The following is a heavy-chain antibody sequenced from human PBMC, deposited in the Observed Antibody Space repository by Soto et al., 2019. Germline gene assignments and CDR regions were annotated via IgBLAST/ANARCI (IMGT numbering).Heavy chain of an antibody. D-gene: IGHD1-26*01. Sequence: ASVKVSCKASGYTFTGHYIHWVRQAPEQGPEWMGEIGPESGATRYAQKFQGRVTMGRDTSITTVYMELNNLSPDDTAVYYCGRGRSGQLVVFYWGQGTPVTVSS. CDR1: GYTFTGHY. CDR3: GRGRSGQLVVFY. CDR2: IGPESGAT. J-gene: IGHJ4*02. V-gene: IGHV1-2*02.